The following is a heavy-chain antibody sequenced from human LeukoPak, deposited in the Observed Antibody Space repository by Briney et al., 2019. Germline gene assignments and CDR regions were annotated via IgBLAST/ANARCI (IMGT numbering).Heavy chain of an antibody. V-gene: IGHV1-69*13. CDR2: IIPIFGTA. CDR1: GGTFSSYA. D-gene: IGHD5-12*01. Sequence: ASVKVSCKASGGTFSSYAISWVRQAPGQGLEWMGGIIPIFGTANYAQKFQGRVTITADESTSTAYMELSSLRSEDTAVYYCATPGRGYSGYDPFDIWGQGTMVTVSS. CDR3: ATPGRGYSGYDPFDI. J-gene: IGHJ3*02.